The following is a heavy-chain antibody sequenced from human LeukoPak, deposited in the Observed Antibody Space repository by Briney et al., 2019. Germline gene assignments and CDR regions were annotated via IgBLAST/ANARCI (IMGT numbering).Heavy chain of an antibody. J-gene: IGHJ4*02. CDR3: ARLSTYYDFWSPLDY. CDR2: VSYSGGT. CDR1: GGSISSGGHY. Sequence: SQTLSLTCTVSGGSISSGGHYWSWIRQPPGKGLEWIGYVSYSGGTNYNPSLKSRVTISLDTSKDQFSLRLNSVTAADTAVYYCARLSTYYDFWSPLDYWGQGTLVTVSS. V-gene: IGHV4-61*08. D-gene: IGHD3-3*01.